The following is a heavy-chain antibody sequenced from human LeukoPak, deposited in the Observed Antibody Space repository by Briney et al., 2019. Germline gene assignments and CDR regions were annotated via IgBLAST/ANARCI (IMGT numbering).Heavy chain of an antibody. CDR1: GYTFTSYA. J-gene: IGHJ4*02. CDR3: AREKYYYDSPAHY. V-gene: IGHV1-3*01. CDR2: IDAGNGNT. Sequence: ASVKVSCKASGYTFTSYAMHWVRQAPGQRLEWMGWIDAGNGNTKYSQKFQGRVTITRDTSASIAYMELSSLRSEDTAVYYCAREKYYYDSPAHYWGQGTLVTVSS. D-gene: IGHD3-22*01.